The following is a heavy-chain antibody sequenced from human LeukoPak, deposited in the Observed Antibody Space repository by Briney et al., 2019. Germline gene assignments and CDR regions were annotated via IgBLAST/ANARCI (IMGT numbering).Heavy chain of an antibody. D-gene: IGHD5-24*01. V-gene: IGHV3-11*01. CDR1: GFTFSDYY. CDR3: ARALGGWLQPTHFDY. J-gene: IGHJ4*02. Sequence: PGGSLRLSCAASGFTFSDYYMSWIRQAPGKGLEWVSYISSSGSTIYYTDSVKGRFTISRDNAKNSLYLQMNSLRAEDTAVYYCARALGGWLQPTHFDYWGQGTLVTVSS. CDR2: ISSSGSTI.